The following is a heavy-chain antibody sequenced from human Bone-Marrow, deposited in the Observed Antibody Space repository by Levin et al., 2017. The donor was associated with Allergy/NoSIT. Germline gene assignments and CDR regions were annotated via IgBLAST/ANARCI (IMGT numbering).Heavy chain of an antibody. D-gene: IGHD3-10*01. J-gene: IGHJ6*04. V-gene: IGHV3-53*01. Sequence: GESQKISCAASGFTVSSPYMTWVRQAPGKGLEWVSVIYSGGTIYYADSVKGRFTISRDNSKNTVFLQMNSLRAGDTAIYYCVRASPGGRWLTYGTYCYYIDVWGKGTTVTVSS. CDR3: VRASPGGRWLTYGTYCYYIDV. CDR1: GFTVSSPY. CDR2: IYSGGTI.